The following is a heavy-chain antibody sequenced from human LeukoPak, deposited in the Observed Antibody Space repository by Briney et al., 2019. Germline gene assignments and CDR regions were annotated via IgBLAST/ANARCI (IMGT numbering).Heavy chain of an antibody. CDR2: ISGSGGNT. CDR3: ARRAGDYSHPYDY. J-gene: IGHJ4*02. Sequence: GGSLRLSCAASGFTFSSFSMSWVRQAPQKGLEWVSGISGSGGNTFYADSVKGRFTISRDNAKNSLYLQMNSLRAEDTAMYYCARRAGDYSHPYDYWGQGTLVTVSS. CDR1: GFTFSSFS. V-gene: IGHV3-23*01. D-gene: IGHD3-22*01.